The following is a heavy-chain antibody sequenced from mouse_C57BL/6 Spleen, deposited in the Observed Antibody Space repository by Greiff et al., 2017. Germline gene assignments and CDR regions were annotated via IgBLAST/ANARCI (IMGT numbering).Heavy chain of an antibody. D-gene: IGHD4-1*01. CDR1: GYTFTEYT. V-gene: IGHV1-62-2*01. CDR3: ARHPLTETGYGYFDY. CDR2: FYPGSGSI. J-gene: IGHJ2*01. Sequence: VKLMASGAELVKPGASVKLSCKASGYTFTEYTIHWVKQRSGQGLEWIGWFYPGSGSIKYNEKFKDKATLTADKSSSTVYLELSRLTSEDAAVYFCARHPLTETGYGYFDYWGQGTTLTVSS.